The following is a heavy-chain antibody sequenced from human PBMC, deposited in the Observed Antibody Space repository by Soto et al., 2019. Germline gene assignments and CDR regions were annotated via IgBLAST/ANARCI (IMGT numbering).Heavy chain of an antibody. Sequence: PSETLSLTCTVSGGSISSSSYYWGWIRQPPGKGLEWIGSIYYSGSTYYNPSLESRVTISVDTSKNQFSLKLSSVTAADTAVYYCVRQYAGVGYYYYYMDVWGKGTTVTVSS. CDR3: VRQYAGVGYYYYYMDV. CDR2: IYYSGST. CDR1: GGSISSSSYY. D-gene: IGHD2-2*01. V-gene: IGHV4-39*01. J-gene: IGHJ6*03.